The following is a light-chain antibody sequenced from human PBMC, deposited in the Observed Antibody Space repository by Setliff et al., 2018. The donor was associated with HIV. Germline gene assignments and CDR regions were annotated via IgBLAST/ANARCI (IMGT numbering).Light chain of an antibody. V-gene: IGLV2-14*01. CDR1: SSDVGTYNA. CDR2: DVS. CDR3: SSYTSSSTDV. Sequence: QSVLTQPASVSGSPGQSITISCTGTSSDVGTYNAVYWYQQHPGKAPKLMIYDVSTRPSGVSNRFSGSKSGNTASLTISGLQTEDEADYYCSSYTSSSTDVVGTGTKVTV. J-gene: IGLJ1*01.